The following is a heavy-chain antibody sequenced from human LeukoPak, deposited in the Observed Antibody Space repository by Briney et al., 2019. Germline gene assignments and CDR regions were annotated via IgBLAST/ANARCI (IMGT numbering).Heavy chain of an antibody. CDR1: GFTFSDYY. D-gene: IGHD3-22*01. J-gene: IGHJ4*02. CDR3: ATKAAGSGYSY. Sequence: PGGSLRLSCAASGFTFSDYYMSWIRQAPGKGLEWVANIKQDGSEKYYVDSVKGRLTISRDNAKNSLHLQLNSLRAEDTAVYYCATKAAGSGYSYWGQGTLVTVSS. CDR2: IKQDGSEK. V-gene: IGHV3-7*01.